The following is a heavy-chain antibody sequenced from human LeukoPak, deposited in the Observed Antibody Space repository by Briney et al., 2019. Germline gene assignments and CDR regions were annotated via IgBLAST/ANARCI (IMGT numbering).Heavy chain of an antibody. J-gene: IGHJ5*02. V-gene: IGHV4-34*01. CDR3: ARATPPSRYCSSTSCRGFDP. CDR1: GGSFSGYY. D-gene: IGHD2-2*01. Sequence: SETLSLTCAVYGGSFSGYYWSWIRQPPGKGLEWIGEINHSGSTNYNPSLKSRVTISVDTSKNQFSLKLSSVTAADTAVYYYARATPPSRYCSSTSCRGFDPWGQGTLVTVSS. CDR2: INHSGST.